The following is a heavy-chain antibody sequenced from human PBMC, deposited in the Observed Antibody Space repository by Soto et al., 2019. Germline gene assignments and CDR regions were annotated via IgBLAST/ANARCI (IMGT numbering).Heavy chain of an antibody. CDR3: ARDSGESSGGIWYDSLDI. CDR1: AFTFSNLW. Sequence: GGSLRLSCAASAFTFSNLWMTWVRQAPGKGLEWVANIKADGSEKNYVDSVRGRFTISRDNAKNSLFLQMNSLRAEDTAIYYCARDSGESSGGIWYDSLDIWGQGTMVTVSS. J-gene: IGHJ3*02. CDR2: IKADGSEK. D-gene: IGHD2-15*01. V-gene: IGHV3-7*01.